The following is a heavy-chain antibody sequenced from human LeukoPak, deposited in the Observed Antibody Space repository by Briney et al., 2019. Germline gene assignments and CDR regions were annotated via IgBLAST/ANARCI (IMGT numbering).Heavy chain of an antibody. V-gene: IGHV4-4*02. D-gene: IGHD3-16*02. J-gene: IGHJ5*02. Sequence: SGTLSLTCAVSGGSISSSNWWSWVRQPPGKGLEWIGEIYHSGSTNYNPSLKSRVTISVDKSKNQFSLKLSSVTAADTAVYYCASHTFGGVIVMDNWFDPWGQGTLATVSS. CDR3: ASHTFGGVIVMDNWFDP. CDR2: IYHSGST. CDR1: GGSISSSNW.